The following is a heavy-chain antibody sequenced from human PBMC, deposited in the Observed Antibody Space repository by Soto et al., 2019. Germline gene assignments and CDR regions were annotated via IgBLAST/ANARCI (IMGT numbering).Heavy chain of an antibody. Sequence: EVQLVESGGGLVQPGGSLRLSCEASGFTFSNYDMHWVRQGTGKGLEWVSGISAAGDPDYADSVEGRFTISRENAQNSVFLQMNSLRVGDTAVYYGARTDRDFYGLDVWGQGTTVIVSS. J-gene: IGHJ6*02. V-gene: IGHV3-13*05. CDR3: ARTDRDFYGLDV. CDR1: GFTFSNYD. CDR2: ISAAGDP.